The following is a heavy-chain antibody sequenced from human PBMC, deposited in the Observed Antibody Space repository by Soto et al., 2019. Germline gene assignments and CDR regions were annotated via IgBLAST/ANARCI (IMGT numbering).Heavy chain of an antibody. CDR1: GLTFSSYS. Sequence: EVQLVESGGGLVKPGGSLRLSCAASGLTFSSYSMNWVRQAPGKGLEWVSSISSSSSYIYYADSVKGRFTISRDNAKNSLYLQMNSLRAEDTAVYYCARDSSDYGDYWGQGTLVTVSS. J-gene: IGHJ4*02. D-gene: IGHD2-2*01. V-gene: IGHV3-21*01. CDR3: ARDSSDYGDY. CDR2: ISSSSSYI.